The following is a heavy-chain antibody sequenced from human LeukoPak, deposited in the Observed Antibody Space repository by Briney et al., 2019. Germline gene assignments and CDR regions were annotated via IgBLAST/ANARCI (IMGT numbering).Heavy chain of an antibody. D-gene: IGHD3-10*01. CDR1: GGSISSSSYY. Sequence: SETLSLTCTVSGGSISSSSYYWGWIRQPPGKGLEWIGNIYYSGSTYYNPSLKSRVTISVDTSKNHFSLKLSSVTAADTAVYYCARDYYGSGSYRRIDAFDIWGQGRMVTVSS. CDR3: ARDYYGSGSYRRIDAFDI. J-gene: IGHJ3*02. CDR2: IYYSGST. V-gene: IGHV4-39*07.